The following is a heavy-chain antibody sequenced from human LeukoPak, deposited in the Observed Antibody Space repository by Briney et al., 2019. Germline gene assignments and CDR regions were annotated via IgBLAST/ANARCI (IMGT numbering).Heavy chain of an antibody. CDR1: GFTFSSYG. D-gene: IGHD6-19*01. V-gene: IGHV3-30*02. J-gene: IGHJ1*01. CDR3: AKDPVILRSSGSYTYFQH. CDR2: IRYDGGNK. Sequence: GGSLRLSCAASGFTFSSYGMHWVRQAPGKGLEWVAFIRYDGGNKYYADSVKGRFTISRDNSKNTLYLQMNSLRAEDTAVYYCAKDPVILRSSGSYTYFQHWGQGTLVTVSS.